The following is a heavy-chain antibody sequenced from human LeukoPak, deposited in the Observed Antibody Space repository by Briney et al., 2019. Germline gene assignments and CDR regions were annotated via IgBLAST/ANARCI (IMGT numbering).Heavy chain of an antibody. D-gene: IGHD4-17*01. CDR2: ISSSGSTI. CDR3: ARAYGDYYYGMDV. J-gene: IGHJ6*02. CDR1: GFTFSDYY. Sequence: GGSLRLSCAASGFTFSDYYMSWIRQAPGKGLEWVSSISSSGSTIYYADSVNGRFTISRDNTKNSLYLQMNSPVAEDAAVYYCARAYGDYYYGMDVWGQGTTVTVSS. V-gene: IGHV3-11*01.